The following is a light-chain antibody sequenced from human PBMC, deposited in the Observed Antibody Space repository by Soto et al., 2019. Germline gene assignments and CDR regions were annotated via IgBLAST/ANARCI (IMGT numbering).Light chain of an antibody. CDR3: QQSYSTPMYT. J-gene: IGKJ2*01. Sequence: DIPMTQSPSSLSAFVGDRVTITCRASQSINNYLNWYQQKPGKAPKVLIYGASSLQSEVPSRFSGSGSGTDFTLTISSLQPEDSATYYCQQSYSTPMYTFGQGTKLEIK. CDR1: QSINNY. CDR2: GAS. V-gene: IGKV1-39*01.